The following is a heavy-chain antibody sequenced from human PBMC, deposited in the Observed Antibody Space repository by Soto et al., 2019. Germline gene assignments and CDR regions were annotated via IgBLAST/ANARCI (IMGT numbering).Heavy chain of an antibody. V-gene: IGHV3-23*01. Sequence: GSLRLSCAASGFTFSSYAMSWVRQAPGKGLEWVSLISGSGGSRYCADSVKGRFTISRDNSKNTLYLQMNSLRADDTAVYYCAKVMVKNWFDPWGQGTLVTVSS. CDR3: AKVMVKNWFDP. J-gene: IGHJ5*02. CDR1: GFTFSSYA. D-gene: IGHD5-18*01. CDR2: ISGSGGSR.